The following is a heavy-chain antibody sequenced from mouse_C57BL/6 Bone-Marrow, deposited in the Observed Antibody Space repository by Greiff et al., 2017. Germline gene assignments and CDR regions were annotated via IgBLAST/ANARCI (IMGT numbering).Heavy chain of an antibody. CDR2: ISSGGDYI. Sequence: EVQRVESGEGLVKPGGSLKLSCAASGFTFSSYAMPWVRQTPEKRLAWVAYISSGGDYIYSADTVKGRFTITRDNARNTQYLQMSSLKSEDTAMYYCTRENWEGNYFDYWGQGTTLTVSS. CDR1: GFTFSSYA. J-gene: IGHJ2*01. V-gene: IGHV5-9-1*02. D-gene: IGHD4-1*01. CDR3: TRENWEGNYFDY.